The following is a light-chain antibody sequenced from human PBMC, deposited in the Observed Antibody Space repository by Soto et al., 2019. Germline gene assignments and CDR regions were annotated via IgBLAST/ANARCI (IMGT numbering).Light chain of an antibody. V-gene: IGLV1-51*01. CDR3: GTWDAGRSACV. CDR2: DNN. J-gene: IGLJ1*01. Sequence: QSVLTQPPSVSAAPGQKVTISCSGSSSNIGNNYVSWYQQLPGTAPKLLIYDNNKRPSGIPDRFSGSKSGTSATLGITGLQTGDEADYYCGTWDAGRSACVFGTGTKVTGL. CDR1: SSNIGNNY.